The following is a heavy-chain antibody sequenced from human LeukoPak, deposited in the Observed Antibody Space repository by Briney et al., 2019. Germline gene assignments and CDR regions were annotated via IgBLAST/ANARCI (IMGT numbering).Heavy chain of an antibody. CDR2: ISSSSSYI. CDR3: ARVGVRYSSSATFDY. V-gene: IGHV3-21*01. D-gene: IGHD6-6*01. J-gene: IGHJ4*02. Sequence: GGSLRLSCAASGFTFSSYSMNWVRQAPGKGLEWVSSISSSSSYIYYADSVKGRFTISRDNAKNSLYLQMNSLSAEDTAVYYCARVGVRYSSSATFDYWGQGTLVTVSS. CDR1: GFTFSSYS.